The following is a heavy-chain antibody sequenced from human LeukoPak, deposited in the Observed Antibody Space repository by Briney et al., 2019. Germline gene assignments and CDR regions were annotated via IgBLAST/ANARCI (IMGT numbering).Heavy chain of an antibody. J-gene: IGHJ4*02. CDR3: AKDHEAD. CDR1: GFTFSSYV. Sequence: GGSLRLSCAASGFTFSSYVMNWVRQAPGKGLEWVSTISGSGGSTYYADSVKGRFTISRDNSKNTLYLEMNSLRAEDTAIYYCAKDHEADWGQGTLVTVSS. V-gene: IGHV3-23*01. CDR2: ISGSGGST.